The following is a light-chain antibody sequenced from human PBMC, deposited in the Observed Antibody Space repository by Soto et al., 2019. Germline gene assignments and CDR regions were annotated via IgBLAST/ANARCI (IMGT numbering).Light chain of an antibody. V-gene: IGKV3-20*01. CDR1: KSVSSSY. CDR3: QQYGSSPLLT. CDR2: GAS. J-gene: IGKJ4*01. Sequence: EIVLTQYPGTLSLSPGERATLSCRASKSVSSSYLAWYQQKPGQAPRLLISGASSRATGIPDRFSGSGSGTDFTLTISRLEPEDCAVYYCQQYGSSPLLTFGGGTKVEIK.